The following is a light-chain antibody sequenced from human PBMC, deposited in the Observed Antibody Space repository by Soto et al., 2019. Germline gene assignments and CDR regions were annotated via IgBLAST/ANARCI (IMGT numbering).Light chain of an antibody. CDR3: MQGTNRPPHT. Sequence: DVVMTQSPLSLPVTLGQAASVSCRCGQSLVYSDASTYWSWFQQRPGQSPRRLIHKVSSWDSGVPDRFSGSRSGTDFTLRISRVEAEDVGIYSCMQGTNRPPHTFGRGTKLDIK. CDR2: KVS. J-gene: IGKJ2*01. V-gene: IGKV2D-30*01. CDR1: QSLVYSDASTY.